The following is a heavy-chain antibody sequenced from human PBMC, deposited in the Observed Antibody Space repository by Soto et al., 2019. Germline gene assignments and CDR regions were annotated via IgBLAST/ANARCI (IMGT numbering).Heavy chain of an antibody. V-gene: IGHV4-4*02. Sequence: PSETLSLTCDVSGASISNDSWWSWVRQPPGKGLEWIGEIYHSGSTTYNPSLKSRVTISVDKSKNQFSLKLRSVTAADTAVYYCAKDLGIAVSSRRAFDIWGQGTMLTVSS. J-gene: IGHJ3*02. CDR3: AKDLGIAVSSRRAFDI. CDR2: IYHSGST. D-gene: IGHD6-19*01. CDR1: GASISNDSW.